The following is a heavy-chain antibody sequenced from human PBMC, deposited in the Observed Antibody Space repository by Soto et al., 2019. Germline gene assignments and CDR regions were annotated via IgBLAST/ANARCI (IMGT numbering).Heavy chain of an antibody. J-gene: IGHJ6*02. V-gene: IGHV3-30*03. CDR2: ISYDGSTE. D-gene: IGHD6-6*01. CDR1: GFTFSGYY. CDR3: ARDGAARYYYYYYGMDV. Sequence: GGSLRLSCAASGFTFSGYYMHWVRQAPGKGLEWVAVISYDGSTEYYADSVKGRFTISRDNSKNTLYLQMNSLRAEDTAVYYCARDGAARYYYYYYGMDVWGQGTTVTVSS.